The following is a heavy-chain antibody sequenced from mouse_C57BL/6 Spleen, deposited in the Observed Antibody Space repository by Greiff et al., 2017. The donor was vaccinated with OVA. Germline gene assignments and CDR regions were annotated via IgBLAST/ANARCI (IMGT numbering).Heavy chain of an antibody. Sequence: QVQLQQSGPELVKPGASVKISCKASGYSFTSYYIHWVKQRPGQGLEWIGWIYPGSGNTKYNEKFKGKATLTADTSSSTAYMQLSSLTSEDSAVYYCARRLDSLYCDYWGQGTTLTVSS. J-gene: IGHJ2*01. CDR3: ARRLDSLYCDY. D-gene: IGHD1-2*01. V-gene: IGHV1-66*01. CDR2: IYPGSGNT. CDR1: GYSFTSYY.